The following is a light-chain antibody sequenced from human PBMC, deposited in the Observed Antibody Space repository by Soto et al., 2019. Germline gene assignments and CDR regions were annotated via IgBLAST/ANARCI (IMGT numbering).Light chain of an antibody. V-gene: IGLV2-14*01. Sequence: QSALTQPASVSGSPGQSITISCTGASSDISAYNYVSWYQQYPGKAPKLMIYEVSNRPSGVSNRFSGSKSGNTASLTISGLQAEDEADYFCSSYTSSTTGVFGGGTKLTVL. CDR2: EVS. J-gene: IGLJ3*02. CDR3: SSYTSSTTGV. CDR1: SSDISAYNY.